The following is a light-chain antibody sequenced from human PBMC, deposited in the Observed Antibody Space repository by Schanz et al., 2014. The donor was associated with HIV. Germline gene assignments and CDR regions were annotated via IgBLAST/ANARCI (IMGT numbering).Light chain of an antibody. CDR3: QQSYITPRT. V-gene: IGKV1-39*01. Sequence: DIQMSQSQTALSASVGDKVTITCRASQSIGTWLAWYQQKPGKAPKLLIFTASSLQSGVPSRFSGSGSGTDFTLTISSLQPEDFATYYCQQSYITPRTFGQGTKVEIK. J-gene: IGKJ1*01. CDR2: TAS. CDR1: QSIGTW.